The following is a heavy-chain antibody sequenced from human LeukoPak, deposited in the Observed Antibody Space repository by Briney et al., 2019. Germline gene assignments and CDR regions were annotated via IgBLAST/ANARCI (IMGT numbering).Heavy chain of an antibody. V-gene: IGHV3-23*01. CDR3: AKDREARIAVAGTQFDY. CDR1: GFTVSDSF. CDR2: ITVSGGSA. Sequence: GGSLRLSCAASGFTVSDSFMTWVRQAPGKGLEWVSTITVSGGSAYHADSVKGRFTISRDNSKNTLYLQMNSLRAEDTAVYYCAKDREARIAVAGTQFDYWGQGTLVTVSS. J-gene: IGHJ4*02. D-gene: IGHD6-13*01.